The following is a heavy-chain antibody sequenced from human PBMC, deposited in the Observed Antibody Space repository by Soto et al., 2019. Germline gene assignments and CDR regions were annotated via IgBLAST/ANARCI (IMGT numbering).Heavy chain of an antibody. CDR2: INHSGST. Sequence: QVQLQQWGAGLLKPSETLSLTCAVYGGSFSGYYWSWIRQPPGKGLERIGEINHSGSTNYNPSLKSRVTISVDTSKNQFSLKLSSVTAADTAVYYCARDLREREAARPRYYYYGMDVWGQGTTVTVSS. CDR3: ARDLREREAARPRYYYYGMDV. J-gene: IGHJ6*02. CDR1: GGSFSGYY. D-gene: IGHD6-6*01. V-gene: IGHV4-34*01.